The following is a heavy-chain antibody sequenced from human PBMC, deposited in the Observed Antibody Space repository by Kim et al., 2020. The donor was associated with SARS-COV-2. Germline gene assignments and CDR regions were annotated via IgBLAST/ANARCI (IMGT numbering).Heavy chain of an antibody. V-gene: IGHV3-64D*09. J-gene: IGHJ4*02. Sequence: DSVKGRFTISRDNSKNKLYLRMSRLRGEDTAVCYCVEGGVIAVAGLTFDYWGQGTLVTVSS. D-gene: IGHD6-19*01. CDR3: VEGGVIAVAGLTFDY.